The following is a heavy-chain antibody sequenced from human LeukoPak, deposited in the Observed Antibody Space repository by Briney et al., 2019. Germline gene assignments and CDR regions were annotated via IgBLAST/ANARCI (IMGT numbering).Heavy chain of an antibody. CDR3: AHSLRADSRGYYLSSPSGFDY. D-gene: IGHD3-22*01. CDR1: GFSLSTSGVG. CDR2: IYWDDDK. V-gene: IGHV2-5*02. Sequence: SGPTLVKPTQTLTLTCTFSGFSLSTSGVGVGWIRRPPGKALEWLALIYWDDDKRYSPSLKSRLTITNDTSKNQVVLTMTNMDPVDTATYYCAHSLRADSRGYYLSSPSGFDYWGQGTLVTVSS. J-gene: IGHJ4*02.